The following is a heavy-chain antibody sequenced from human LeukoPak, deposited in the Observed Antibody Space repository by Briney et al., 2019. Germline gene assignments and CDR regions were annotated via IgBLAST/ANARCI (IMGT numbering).Heavy chain of an antibody. CDR3: TRDTGCSGGTCYSFYDS. CDR1: GFTFSTYW. Sequence: PGGSLRLSCAASGFTFSTYWMTWVRQAPGKGLEWVANIKEDGSEKYYVDSVKGRFTISRDNAKNSQYLQMNTLRAEDTAVYYCTRDTGCSGGTCYSFYDSWGQGTLVTVSS. CDR2: IKEDGSEK. V-gene: IGHV3-7*01. J-gene: IGHJ4*02. D-gene: IGHD2-15*01.